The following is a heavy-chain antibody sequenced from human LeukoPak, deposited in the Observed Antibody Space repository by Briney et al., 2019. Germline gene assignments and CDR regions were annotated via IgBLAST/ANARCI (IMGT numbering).Heavy chain of an antibody. V-gene: IGHV3-30*02. J-gene: IGHJ3*02. CDR1: GFTFSTYG. CDR3: AKDQGHYDFWSAYYAFDI. Sequence: GGSLRLSCAASGFTFSTYGMHWVRQAPGKGLEWVAFMRYDGSNKFYADSVKGRFTISRDNSENTLYLQMNSLRPEDTAVFYCAKDQGHYDFWSAYYAFDIWGQGTMVTVSS. D-gene: IGHD3-3*01. CDR2: MRYDGSNK.